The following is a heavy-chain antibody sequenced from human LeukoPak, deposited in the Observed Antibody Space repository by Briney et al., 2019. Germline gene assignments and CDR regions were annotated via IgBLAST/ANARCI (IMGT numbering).Heavy chain of an antibody. CDR2: LSDSGGST. Sequence: GGSLRLSCAASGFTFNTYAMSWVRQAPGKGLEGVSALSDSGGSTSYADSVRGRFTISRDNSKNTLYLQMNSLRAEDTAVYYCAKEADYGDYGDWYFDLWGRGTLVTVSS. J-gene: IGHJ2*01. CDR1: GFTFNTYA. D-gene: IGHD4-17*01. V-gene: IGHV3-23*01. CDR3: AKEADYGDYGDWYFDL.